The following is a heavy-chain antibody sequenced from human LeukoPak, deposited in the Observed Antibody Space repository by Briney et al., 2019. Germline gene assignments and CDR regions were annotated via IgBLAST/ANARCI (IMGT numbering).Heavy chain of an antibody. CDR2: ISAYNGNT. D-gene: IGHD6-13*01. J-gene: IGHJ5*02. CDR3: AREGIAAAGFPNWFDP. V-gene: IGHV1-18*01. CDR1: GYTFTSYG. Sequence: ASVKVSCRASGYTFTSYGISWVRQAPGQGLEWMGWISAYNGNTNYAQKLQGRVTMTTDTSTSTAYMELRSLRSDDTAVYYCAREGIAAAGFPNWFDPWGQGTLVTVSS.